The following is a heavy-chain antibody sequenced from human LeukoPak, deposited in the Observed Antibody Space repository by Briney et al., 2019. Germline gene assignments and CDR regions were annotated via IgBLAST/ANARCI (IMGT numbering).Heavy chain of an antibody. CDR1: GFTFSSYR. V-gene: IGHV3-48*01. J-gene: IGHJ4*02. CDR2: NSSSSSTI. Sequence: GGSLRLSCAASGFTFSSYRTNWVRQAPGKGLEWVSYNSSSSSTIYYADSVKGRFTISRDNSKNTLYLLMNSLRAEDTAVYYCARGQRRHIDMAPSFDYWGQGTLVTVSS. D-gene: IGHD5-24*01. CDR3: ARGQRRHIDMAPSFDY.